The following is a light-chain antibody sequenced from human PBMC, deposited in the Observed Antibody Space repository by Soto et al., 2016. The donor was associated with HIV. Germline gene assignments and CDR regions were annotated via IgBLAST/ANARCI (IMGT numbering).Light chain of an antibody. CDR2: DVS. CDR3: QQYYSYPWT. CDR1: QAFNNY. Sequence: AFQMTQSPSSLSASAGERVTITCRASQAFNNYLAWYQQKPGKAPKLLIYDVSTLESGVPSRFSGNGSGTDFTLTIACLQSEDFATYYCQQYYSYPWTFGQGTKVEIK. J-gene: IGKJ1*01. V-gene: IGKV1-8*01.